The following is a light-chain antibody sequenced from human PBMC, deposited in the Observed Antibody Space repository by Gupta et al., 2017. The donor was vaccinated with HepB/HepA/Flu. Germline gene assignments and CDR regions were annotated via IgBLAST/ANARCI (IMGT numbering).Light chain of an antibody. CDR3: TSYTDSSTWV. Sequence: SALTQPASVSGSPGQSILISCPGPNNYVGRFNYVSWYQQHPGKAPKLMIYDVTNRPSGVSNRFSGSKSGNTASLTISGLRAEDEADYYCTSYTDSSTWVFGGGTKLTVL. CDR1: NNYVGRFNY. V-gene: IGLV2-14*03. CDR2: DVT. J-gene: IGLJ3*02.